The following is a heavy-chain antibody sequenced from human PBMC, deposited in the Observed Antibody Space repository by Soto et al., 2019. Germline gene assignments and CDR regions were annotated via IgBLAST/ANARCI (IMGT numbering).Heavy chain of an antibody. CDR2: IRSKAYGGTT. D-gene: IGHD3-9*01. Sequence: GGSLRLSCAASGFTFSSYNMNWVRQAPGKGLEWVGFIRSKAYGGTTEYAASVKGRFTISRDDSKSIAYLQMNSLKTEDTAVYYCTSPGWVILTGDPTTTLFDYWGQGTLVTVSS. CDR1: GFTFSSYN. CDR3: TSPGWVILTGDPTTTLFDY. J-gene: IGHJ4*02. V-gene: IGHV3-49*04.